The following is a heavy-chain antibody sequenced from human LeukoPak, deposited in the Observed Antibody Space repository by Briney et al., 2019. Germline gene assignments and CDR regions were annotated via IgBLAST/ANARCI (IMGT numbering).Heavy chain of an antibody. D-gene: IGHD1-1*01. CDR1: GYTFTSYD. CDR2: MNPNSANT. Sequence: GASVKVSCKASGYTFTSYDINWVRQATGPGLEGMGWMNPNSANTGYAQKFQGRVTITRNTSISTAYMEPSSLRSEDTAVYYCARGSSGLERPGYYYYYYMDVWGKGTTVTVSS. CDR3: ARGSSGLERPGYYYYYYMDV. J-gene: IGHJ6*03. V-gene: IGHV1-8*03.